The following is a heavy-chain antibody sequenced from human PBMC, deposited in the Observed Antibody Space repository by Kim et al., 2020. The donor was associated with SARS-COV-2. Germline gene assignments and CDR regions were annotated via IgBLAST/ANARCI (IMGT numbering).Heavy chain of an antibody. CDR3: VRYGLNYGAVL. V-gene: IGHV3-64D*06. D-gene: IGHD3-10*01. Sequence: GGSLRLSCSGSGFIFSDYAIHWVRRAPGKGLENVSATTRSGDGSFYADSVQGRFTISRDNSKNTFYLQMNSLSLEATSVYYCVRYGLNYGAVLWGQGTLVILSS. CDR2: TTRSGDGS. CDR1: GFIFSDYA. J-gene: IGHJ4*02.